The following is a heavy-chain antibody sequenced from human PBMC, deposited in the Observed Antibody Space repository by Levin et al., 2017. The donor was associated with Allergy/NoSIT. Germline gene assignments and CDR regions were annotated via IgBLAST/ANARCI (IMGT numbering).Heavy chain of an antibody. CDR3: AREIIVARGAFDI. CDR2: INHRGGT. D-gene: IGHD3-16*02. J-gene: IGHJ3*02. V-gene: IGHV4-34*01. Sequence: SETLSLTCAVYGGSFSGYYWSWFRQPPGKGLEWIGEINHRGGTNYNPSLKSRVTISVDKSKNQFSLKLSSVTAADTAVYYCAREIIVARGAFDIWGQGTMVTVSS. CDR1: GGSFSGYY.